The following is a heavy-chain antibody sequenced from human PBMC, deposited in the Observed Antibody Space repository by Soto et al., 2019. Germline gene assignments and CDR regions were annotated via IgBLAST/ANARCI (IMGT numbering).Heavy chain of an antibody. CDR2: INPGNGYT. CDR3: TKGGLWLVPLDY. CDR1: GYTFTTYL. V-gene: IGHV1-3*01. D-gene: IGHD6-19*01. J-gene: IGHJ4*02. Sequence: QVQLVQSGAEVRQPGASVKVSCKASGYTFTTYLIHWVRQAPGQGLEWMGWINPGNGYTKYSQKFQGRVTITRDTFASTAYMDLSGLTSEDSAVYYCTKGGLWLVPLDYWGQGTQVTVSS.